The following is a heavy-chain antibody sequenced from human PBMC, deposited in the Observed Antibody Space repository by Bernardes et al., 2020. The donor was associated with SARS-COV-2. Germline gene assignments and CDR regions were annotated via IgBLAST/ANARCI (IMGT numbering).Heavy chain of an antibody. CDR1: GGSISSHY. Sequence: SETLSLTCTVSGGSISSHYWSWIRQPPGKGLEWIGYIYYSGSTNYNPSLKSRVTISVDTSKNQFSLKLSSMTAADTALYYCSRDPRIWLQLEGAGYFDYWGQGTLVTVSS. J-gene: IGHJ4*02. CDR3: SRDPRIWLQLEGAGYFDY. D-gene: IGHD5-12*01. CDR2: IYYSGST. V-gene: IGHV4-59*11.